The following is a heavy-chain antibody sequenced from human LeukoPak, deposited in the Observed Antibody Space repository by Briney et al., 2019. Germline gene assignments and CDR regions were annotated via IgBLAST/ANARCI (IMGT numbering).Heavy chain of an antibody. CDR1: GFTFSSYA. V-gene: IGHV3-23*01. CDR2: ISGSGGST. CDR3: AKGDSFGYEQPPYYFDY. Sequence: GGSLRLSCAASGFTFSSYAMSWVHQAPGKGLEWVSAISGSGGSTYYADSVKGRFTISRDNSKNTLYLQMNSLRAEDTAVYYCAKGDSFGYEQPPYYFDYWGQGTTVTVSS. J-gene: IGHJ4*03. D-gene: IGHD1/OR15-1a*01.